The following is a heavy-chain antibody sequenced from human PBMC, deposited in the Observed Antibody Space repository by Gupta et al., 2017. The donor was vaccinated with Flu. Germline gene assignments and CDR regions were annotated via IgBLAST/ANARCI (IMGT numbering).Heavy chain of an antibody. V-gene: IGHV1-8*01. D-gene: IGHD2-15*01. CDR2: INPNSGNT. CDR1: GYTFSSHD. J-gene: IGHJ6*03. Sequence: QVQLVQSGAEGKKPGASVTVSCRASGYTFSSHDINWVRQASGQGPEWMGWINPNSGNTGYAQKFQGRVTMTRNNSISTAYMELTSLKSEDTAVYYCARRIKDSVYYYLDDWGRGTAVTVSS. CDR3: ARRIKDSVYYYLDD.